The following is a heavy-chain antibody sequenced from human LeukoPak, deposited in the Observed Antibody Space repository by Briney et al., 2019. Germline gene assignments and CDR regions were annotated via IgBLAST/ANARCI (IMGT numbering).Heavy chain of an antibody. CDR2: IDAGNGRT. D-gene: IGHD1-1*01. CDR3: ARVNEGKIPYYYYYMDV. V-gene: IGHV1-3*03. J-gene: IGHJ6*03. Sequence: ASVKVSCKASGYDFTKYAVQWVRQAPGQRLEWMGWIDAGNGRTKYSQDFQGRVTITRDTSARIAYMELSSLTSDDMSVYYCARVNEGKIPYYYYYMDVWGKGTTVTVSS. CDR1: GYDFTKYA.